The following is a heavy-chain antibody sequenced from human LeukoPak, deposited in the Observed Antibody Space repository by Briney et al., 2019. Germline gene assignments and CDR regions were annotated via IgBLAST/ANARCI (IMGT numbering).Heavy chain of an antibody. CDR1: GGSISSSSYY. CDR3: ARLMRAAAGFHYYYYGMDV. V-gene: IGHV4-39*07. J-gene: IGHJ6*02. CDR2: IYYSGST. D-gene: IGHD6-13*01. Sequence: SETLSLTCTVSGGSISSSSYYWGWIRQPPGKGLEWIGSIYYSGSTYYNPSLKSRVTISVDTSKNQFSLKLSSVTAADTAVYYCARLMRAAAGFHYYYYGMDVWGQGTTVTVSS.